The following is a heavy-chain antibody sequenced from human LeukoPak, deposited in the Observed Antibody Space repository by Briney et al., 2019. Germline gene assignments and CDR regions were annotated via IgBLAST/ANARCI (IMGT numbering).Heavy chain of an antibody. Sequence: PGGSLRLSCAASGFTFSSYWMSWVRQAPGKGLEWVANINQDGGERYYVDSVKGRFTISRDNAKNSLYLQMNSLRVEDTAVYYCARASIVGATTLFGNWGQGTLVTVSS. J-gene: IGHJ4*02. CDR3: ARASIVGATTLFGN. CDR1: GFTFSSYW. CDR2: INQDGGER. D-gene: IGHD1-26*01. V-gene: IGHV3-7*01.